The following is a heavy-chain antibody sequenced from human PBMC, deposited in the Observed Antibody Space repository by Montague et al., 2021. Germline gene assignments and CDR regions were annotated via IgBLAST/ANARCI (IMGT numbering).Heavy chain of an antibody. J-gene: IGHJ5*02. CDR2: IYYSANT. CDR1: GASINSSPYY. D-gene: IGHD2-21*02. Sequence: SETLSLTCIVSGASINSSPYYWGWIRQPPGKGLEWIGSIYYSANTYYNPSLKSRLSISVDTTKNQFSLRLKSVTAADTAVYHCARADCDGDCYTFDPWGQGTLVTVSS. V-gene: IGHV4-39*01. CDR3: ARADCDGDCYTFDP.